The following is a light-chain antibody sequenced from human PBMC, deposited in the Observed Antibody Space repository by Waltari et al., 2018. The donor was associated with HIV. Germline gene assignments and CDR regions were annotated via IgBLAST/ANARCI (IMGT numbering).Light chain of an antibody. V-gene: IGKV1-5*03. J-gene: IGKJ1*01. CDR1: QSISSW. CDR3: QQYSSQWT. Sequence: DIQMTQSPSTLSASVGDRVKITCRASQSISSWLAWYQQKPGKVPKLLIYKASNLETGVSSRFSGSGSGTEFTLTISSLQPDDIAIYYCQQYSSQWTFGQGTKVETK. CDR2: KAS.